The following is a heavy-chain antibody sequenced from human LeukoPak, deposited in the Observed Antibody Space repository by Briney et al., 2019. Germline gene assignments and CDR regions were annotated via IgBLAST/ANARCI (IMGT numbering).Heavy chain of an antibody. V-gene: IGHV3-20*04. D-gene: IGHD2-2*01. J-gene: IGHJ4*02. CDR3: ARDKGIGTSCQDY. CDR2: LNWNGGTA. CDR1: GFNFDDYG. Sequence: GGSMRLSCAASGFNFDDYGMSWVRQAPGKGLEWVSGLNWNGGTAGYADSVKGRFTISRDNGRNSLHLQMNSLRPEDTALYYCARDKGIGTSCQDYWGQGTLVTVSS.